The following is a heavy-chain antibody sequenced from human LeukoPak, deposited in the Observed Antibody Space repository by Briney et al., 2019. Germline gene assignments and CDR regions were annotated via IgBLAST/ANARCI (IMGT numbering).Heavy chain of an antibody. V-gene: IGHV4-34*01. Sequence: SETLSLTCAVYGGSFSGYYWSWIRQPPGKGLEWIGEINHSGSTNYNPSLKSRVTISVDTSKNQFSLKLSSVTAADTAVYYCARDYQGGYGDKTVDYWGQGTLVAVSS. CDR2: INHSGST. D-gene: IGHD5-18*01. CDR3: ARDYQGGYGDKTVDY. J-gene: IGHJ4*02. CDR1: GGSFSGYY.